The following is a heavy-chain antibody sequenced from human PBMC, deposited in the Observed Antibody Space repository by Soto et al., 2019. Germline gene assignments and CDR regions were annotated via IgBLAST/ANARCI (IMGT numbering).Heavy chain of an antibody. V-gene: IGHV1-69*06. D-gene: IGHD2-2*01. CDR3: AGRCDSTSCLAHFDY. CDR2: IIPIFGTA. J-gene: IGHJ4*02. Sequence: ASVKVSCKASGGTFNNYVINWVRQAPGQGLEWMGGIIPIFGTANYAQKFQGRVTITADKSTSTAYMELNSLRSEDTAVYYCAGRCDSTSCLAHFDYWGQGTLVT. CDR1: GGTFNNYV.